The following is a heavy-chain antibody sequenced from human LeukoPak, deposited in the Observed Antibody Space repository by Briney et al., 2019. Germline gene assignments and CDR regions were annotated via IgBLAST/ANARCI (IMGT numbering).Heavy chain of an antibody. CDR1: GFTFSSYG. V-gene: IGHV3-30*02. J-gene: IGHJ6*03. CDR2: IRYDGSNK. D-gene: IGHD3-3*01. CDR3: AKGFGVVIEYYYMDV. Sequence: PGGSLRLSCAASGFTFSSYGMHWVRQAPGKGLEWVAFIRYDGSNKYYADSVKGRFTISRDNSKNTLYLQMNSLRAEDTAVYYCAKGFGVVIEYYYMDVWGKGTTVTVSS.